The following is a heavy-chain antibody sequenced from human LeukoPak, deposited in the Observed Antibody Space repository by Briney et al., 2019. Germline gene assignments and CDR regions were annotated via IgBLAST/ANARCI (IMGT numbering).Heavy chain of an antibody. Sequence: GGSLRLSCAASGFTVSSNYMSWVRQAPGKGLEWVSSISSSSSYIYYADSVKGRFTISRDNAKNSLYLQMNSLRAEDTAVYYCARAKVHYYGSGSYYNLFDYWGQGTLVTVSS. CDR2: ISSSSSYI. CDR3: ARAKVHYYGSGSYYNLFDY. D-gene: IGHD3-10*01. CDR1: GFTVSSNY. J-gene: IGHJ4*02. V-gene: IGHV3-21*01.